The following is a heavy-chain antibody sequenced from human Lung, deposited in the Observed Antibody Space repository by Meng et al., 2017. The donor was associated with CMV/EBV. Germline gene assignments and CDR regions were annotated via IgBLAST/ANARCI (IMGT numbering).Heavy chain of an antibody. CDR2: ISSSSSYI. J-gene: IGHJ6*02. Sequence: GEXXKISCAASGFTFSSYSMNWVRQAPGKGLEWVSSISSSSSYIYYADSVKGRFTISRDNAKNSLYLQMNSLRAEDTAVYYCARDSSSSYYYYYYYYGMDFWGQGTTVTVSS. D-gene: IGHD6-6*01. V-gene: IGHV3-21*01. CDR3: ARDSSSSYYYYYYYYGMDF. CDR1: GFTFSSYS.